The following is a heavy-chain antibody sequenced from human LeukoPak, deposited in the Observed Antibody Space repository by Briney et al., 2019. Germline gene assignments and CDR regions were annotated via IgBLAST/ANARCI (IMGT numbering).Heavy chain of an antibody. CDR1: GYTFTSYH. Sequence: ASVKVSCKASGYTFTSYHMHWVRQAPGQGLEWMGIINPSGGSTSYAQKFQGRVTMTRDTSTSTVYMELSSLRSEDTAVYYCARDGYVSSGWYSMGFDPWGQGTLVTVSS. V-gene: IGHV1-46*01. CDR2: INPSGGST. CDR3: ARDGYVSSGWYSMGFDP. D-gene: IGHD6-19*01. J-gene: IGHJ5*02.